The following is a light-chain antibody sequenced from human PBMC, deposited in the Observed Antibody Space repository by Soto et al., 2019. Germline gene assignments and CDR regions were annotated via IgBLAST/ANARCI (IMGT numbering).Light chain of an antibody. CDR2: DVS. V-gene: IGLV2-11*01. CDR3: CSYADSDTWV. CDR1: SSAVGTYNY. J-gene: IGLJ2*01. Sequence: QSALAQPRSVSGSPGQSVAISCTGTSSAVGTYNYVAWYQQHPGKAPKLIIYDVSKRPSGVPDRFSGSKSGNTASLTISGLQAEDEADYYCCSYADSDTWVFVGGTKLTVL.